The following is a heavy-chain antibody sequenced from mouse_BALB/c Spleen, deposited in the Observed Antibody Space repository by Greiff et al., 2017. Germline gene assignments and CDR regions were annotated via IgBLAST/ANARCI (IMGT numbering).Heavy chain of an antibody. D-gene: IGHD2-1*01. CDR3: ARGGNHFAY. CDR1: GFTFSSYA. J-gene: IGHJ3*01. V-gene: IGHV5-6-5*01. CDR2: ISSGGST. Sequence: DVMLVESGGGLVKPGGSLKLSCAASGFTFSSYAMSWVRQTPEKRLEWVASISSGGSTYYPDSVKGRFTISRDNARNILYLQMSSLRSEDTAMYYCARGGNHFAYWGQGTLVTVSA.